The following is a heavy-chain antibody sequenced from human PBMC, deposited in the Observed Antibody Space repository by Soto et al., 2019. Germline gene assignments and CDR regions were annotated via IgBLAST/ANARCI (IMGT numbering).Heavy chain of an antibody. CDR1: GFTFSSYA. D-gene: IGHD6-13*01. CDR2: ISGSGGST. CDR3: AKALDSNPYYYYGMDV. V-gene: IGHV3-23*01. J-gene: IGHJ6*02. Sequence: GGSLRLSCAASGFTFSSYAMSWVRQAPGKGLEWVSAISGSGGSTYYADSVKGRFTISRGNSKNTLYLQMNSLRAEDTAVYYCAKALDSNPYYYYGMDVWGQGTTVTVSS.